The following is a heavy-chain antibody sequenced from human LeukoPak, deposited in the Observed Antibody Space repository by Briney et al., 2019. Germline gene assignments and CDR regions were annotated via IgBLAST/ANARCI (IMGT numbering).Heavy chain of an antibody. V-gene: IGHV3-43*01. CDR1: GFTFDDYT. J-gene: IGHJ4*02. CDR2: ISWDGGST. D-gene: IGHD4-17*01. Sequence: PGGSLRLSCAASGFTFDDYTMHWVRQAPGKGLEWVSLISWDGGSTYYADSVKGRFTISRDNSKSSLYLQMNSLRAEDTALYYCAKDKGDYEDSGIDYWGQGTLVTVSS. CDR3: AKDKGDYEDSGIDY.